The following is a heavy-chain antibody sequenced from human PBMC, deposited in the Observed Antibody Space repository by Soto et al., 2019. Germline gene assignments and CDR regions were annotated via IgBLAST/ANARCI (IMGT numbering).Heavy chain of an antibody. D-gene: IGHD2-21*02. V-gene: IGHV1-46*01. CDR1: GDAFTDYY. Sequence: GASVKLSCKASGDAFTDYYIHWVRQAPGQGLEWMGTVNPSGGHTTYAQHFLGRVTMTRDTSTSTLYMELTSLTSDDTAIYYCARGGHVVVVTAALDYWGNGTLVTVSS. CDR3: ARGGHVVVVTAALDY. J-gene: IGHJ4*01. CDR2: VNPSGGHT.